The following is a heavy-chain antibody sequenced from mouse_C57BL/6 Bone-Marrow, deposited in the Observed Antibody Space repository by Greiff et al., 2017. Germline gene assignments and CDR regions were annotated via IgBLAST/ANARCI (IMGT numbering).Heavy chain of an antibody. CDR1: GYAFTNYL. J-gene: IGHJ2*01. D-gene: IGHD4-1*01. CDR3: AAKLGRLDY. V-gene: IGHV1-54*01. Sequence: QVQLQQSGAELVRPGTSVKVSCKASGYAFTNYLIEWVKQRPGQGLEWIGVINPGSGGTNYNEKFKGKATLTAAKSSSTAYMQLCSLTSEDSAVYFCAAKLGRLDYWGQGTTLTVSS. CDR2: INPGSGGT.